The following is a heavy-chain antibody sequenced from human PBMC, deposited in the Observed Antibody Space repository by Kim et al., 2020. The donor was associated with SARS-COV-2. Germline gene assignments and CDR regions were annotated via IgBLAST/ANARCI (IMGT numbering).Heavy chain of an antibody. D-gene: IGHD1-1*01. V-gene: IGHV1-46*01. CDR3: ARELPRTYYVDY. J-gene: IGHJ4*02. Sequence: TYTEQCRGTVTMTRDTSPSTVYMELSSLRSEDSAVYYCARELPRTYYVDYWGQGTLITVSS.